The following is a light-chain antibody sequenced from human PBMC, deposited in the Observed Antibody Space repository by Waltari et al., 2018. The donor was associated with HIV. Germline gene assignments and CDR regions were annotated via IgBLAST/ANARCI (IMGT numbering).Light chain of an antibody. CDR1: KSNIGNNY. CDR2: RNE. CDR3: ASWDDNLGHWI. J-gene: IGLJ2*01. V-gene: IGLV1-47*01. Sequence: QPKMTQAPSASKTPGQRITMSCSGSKSNIGNNYIYWYQQIEGAAPRLVMDRNEQRPAGVPDRFSGTKSGTSAFLAITGLRLDDEATYVCASWDDNLGHWIFGGGTKLTVL.